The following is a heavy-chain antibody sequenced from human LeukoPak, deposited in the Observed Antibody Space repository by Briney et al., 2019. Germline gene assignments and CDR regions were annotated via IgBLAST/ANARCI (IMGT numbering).Heavy chain of an antibody. J-gene: IGHJ6*02. CDR3: AKAPRAAAGTYNGMDV. D-gene: IGHD6-13*01. CDR2: ISGSGGST. CDR1: GFTFSSYA. V-gene: IGHV3-23*01. Sequence: GGSLRLSCAASGFTFSSYAMSWVRQAPGKGLEWVSAISGSGGSTYYADSVKGRFTISRDNSKNTLYLQMNSLRAEDTAVYYCAKAPRAAAGTYNGMDVWGQGTTVTVTS.